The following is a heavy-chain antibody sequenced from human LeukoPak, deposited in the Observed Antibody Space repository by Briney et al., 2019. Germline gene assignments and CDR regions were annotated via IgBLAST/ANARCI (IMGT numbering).Heavy chain of an antibody. CDR2: ISQDGSEI. CDR3: AREAVRLDAFDI. Sequence: GGSLRLSCAASGFTSSNYWMSWVRQAPGKGLEWLANISQDGSEIYYVDSVKGRFTISRDNGKNSLYLQINSLRADDTAVYYCAREAVRLDAFDIWGQGTMDTVSS. J-gene: IGHJ3*02. D-gene: IGHD4-17*01. V-gene: IGHV3-7*01. CDR1: GFTSSNYW.